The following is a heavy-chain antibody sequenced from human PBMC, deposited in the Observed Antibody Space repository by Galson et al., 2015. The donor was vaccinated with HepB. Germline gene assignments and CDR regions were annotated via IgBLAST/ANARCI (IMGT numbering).Heavy chain of an antibody. CDR2: IRSKANSYAT. J-gene: IGHJ4*02. Sequence: SLRLSCAASGFTFSGSAMHWVRQASGKGLEWVGRIRSKANSYATAYAASVKGRFTISRDDSKNTAYLQMNSLKTEDTAVYYCTRLSNWNYEQVYWGQGTLVTVSS. V-gene: IGHV3-73*01. D-gene: IGHD1-7*01. CDR3: TRLSNWNYEQVY. CDR1: GFTFSGSA.